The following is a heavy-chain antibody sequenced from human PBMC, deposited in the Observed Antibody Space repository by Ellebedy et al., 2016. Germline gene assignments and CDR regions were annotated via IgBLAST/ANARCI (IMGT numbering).Heavy chain of an antibody. CDR3: ARERGIVVVPAAMWGAEYYGMDV. D-gene: IGHD2-2*01. J-gene: IGHJ6*02. V-gene: IGHV3-33*08. Sequence: GGSLRLSCAASGFTFSSYGMHWVRQAPGKGLEWVAVIWYDGSNKYYADSVKGRFTISRDNSKNTLYLQMNSLRAEDTAVYYCARERGIVVVPAAMWGAEYYGMDVWGQGTTVTVSS. CDR1: GFTFSSYG. CDR2: IWYDGSNK.